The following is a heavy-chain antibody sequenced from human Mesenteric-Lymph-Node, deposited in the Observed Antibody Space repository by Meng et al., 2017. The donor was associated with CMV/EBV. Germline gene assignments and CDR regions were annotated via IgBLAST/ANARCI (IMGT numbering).Heavy chain of an antibody. V-gene: IGHV4-59*12. CDR3: ARGWWSSDYFDF. D-gene: IGHD1-26*01. CDR2: IYYSGTT. Sequence: ESLKISCAASGFTFSSYGMHWVRQPPGKGLEWIGNIYYSGTTTYYNPSLKTRVSLSLDTAKNQFSLRLNSVAAADTAFYYCARGWWSSDYFDFWGQGSLVTVSS. J-gene: IGHJ4*02. CDR1: GFTFSSYG.